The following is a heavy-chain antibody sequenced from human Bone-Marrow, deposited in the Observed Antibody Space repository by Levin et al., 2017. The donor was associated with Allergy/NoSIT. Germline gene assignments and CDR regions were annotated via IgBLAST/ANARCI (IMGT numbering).Heavy chain of an antibody. Sequence: SETLSLTCAVSGYSLSGGYNWGWIRQPPGKGLEWIGNIYHTGSAYYNPSLKSRVTLLVDKSQNRFSLKLNSVTAADTAVYYCAGQKAAVGSFDLWGQGTLVTVSS. V-gene: IGHV4-38-2*01. CDR2: IYHTGSA. J-gene: IGHJ4*02. D-gene: IGHD6-13*01. CDR1: GYSLSGGYN. CDR3: AGQKAAVGSFDL.